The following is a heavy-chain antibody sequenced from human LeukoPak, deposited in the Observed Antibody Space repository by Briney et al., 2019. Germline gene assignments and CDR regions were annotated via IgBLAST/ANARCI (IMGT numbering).Heavy chain of an antibody. V-gene: IGHV4-38-2*02. CDR2: MYHSGST. CDR1: GYSISSGYY. CDR3: ARVEARYSSSWYYWFDP. J-gene: IGHJ5*02. Sequence: SETLSLTCTVSGYSISSGYYWGWIRQPPGKGLEWIESMYHSGSTYYNPSLKSRVTMSVDTSKNQFSLKLSSVTAADTAVYYCARVEARYSSSWYYWFDPWGQGTLVTVSS. D-gene: IGHD6-13*01.